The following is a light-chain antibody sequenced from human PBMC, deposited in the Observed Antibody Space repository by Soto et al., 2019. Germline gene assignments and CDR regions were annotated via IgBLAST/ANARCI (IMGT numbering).Light chain of an antibody. CDR2: AAS. Sequence: EIVLTQFPGTLSLSQGKRTTLSGRVSQSVKINLAWYPPTPGQAPRLLIFAASTRATVIPARFRRSGAGTECTRTISDLQSEDVSVDYCQQYSNLPRTFGQGTKVDIK. V-gene: IGKV3-15*01. CDR1: QSVKIN. J-gene: IGKJ1*01. CDR3: QQYSNLPRT.